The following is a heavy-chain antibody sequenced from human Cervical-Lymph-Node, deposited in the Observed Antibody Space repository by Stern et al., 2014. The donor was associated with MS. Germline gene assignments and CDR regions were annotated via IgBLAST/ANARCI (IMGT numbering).Heavy chain of an antibody. CDR2: IYHSGSS. V-gene: IGHV4-59*02. CDR1: GGSVSAYY. Sequence: VQLVESGPGLVKPSETLSLTCNVSGGSVSAYYWSWIRQPPGKGLEWIGDIYHSGSSNYNPSLKSRLSMSIDMSKDQFSLNLRSVTSADAAVYYCARDRGKGFDSWGHGTLVIVSS. D-gene: IGHD1-26*01. CDR3: ARDRGKGFDS. J-gene: IGHJ5*01.